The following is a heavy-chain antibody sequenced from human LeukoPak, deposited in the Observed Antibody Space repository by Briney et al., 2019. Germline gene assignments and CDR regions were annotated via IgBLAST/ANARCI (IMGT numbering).Heavy chain of an antibody. D-gene: IGHD4-11*01. V-gene: IGHV3-48*01. J-gene: IGHJ4*02. Sequence: PGGSLRLSCAASGFTFTNYNMNWVRQAPGKGLEWVSYISSSSSTIYYADSVKGRFTISRDNSKNTLYLQMNSLRVEDTAVYFCARGPTFDCWGQGTLLTVSS. CDR3: ARGPTFDC. CDR1: GFTFTNYN. CDR2: ISSSSSTI.